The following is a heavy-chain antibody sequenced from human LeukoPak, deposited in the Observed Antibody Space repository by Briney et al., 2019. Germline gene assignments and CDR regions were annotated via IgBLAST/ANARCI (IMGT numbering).Heavy chain of an antibody. CDR3: ARGSINSGYDWGNWFDP. CDR1: GGTFSSYT. D-gene: IGHD5-12*01. CDR2: IIPILGIA. J-gene: IGHJ5*02. V-gene: IGHV1-69*02. Sequence: SVKVSCKASGGTFSSYTISWVRQAPGQGLEWMGRIIPILGIANYAQKFQGRVTITADKSTSTAYMELSSLRSEDTAVYYSARGSINSGYDWGNWFDPWGQGTLVTVSS.